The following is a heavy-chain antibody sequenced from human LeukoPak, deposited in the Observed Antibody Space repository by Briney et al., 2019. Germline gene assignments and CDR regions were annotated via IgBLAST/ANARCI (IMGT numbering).Heavy chain of an antibody. J-gene: IGHJ4*02. Sequence: GGSLRLSCAASGFTFSSYGMSWVRQAPGKGLEWVSAITGTGSSTYYAESVKGRFTISRDNFRNMLDLQMNSLRAEDTAVFYCAKESSTWYDYWGQGTLVTVSS. D-gene: IGHD6-13*01. CDR3: AKESSTWYDY. CDR1: GFTFSSYG. CDR2: ITGTGSST. V-gene: IGHV3-23*01.